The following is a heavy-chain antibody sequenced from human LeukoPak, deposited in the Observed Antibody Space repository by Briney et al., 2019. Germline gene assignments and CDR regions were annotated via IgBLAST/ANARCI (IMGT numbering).Heavy chain of an antibody. CDR1: GGSISSYY. Sequence: PSETLSLTCTVSGGSISSYYWSWIRQPAGKGLEWIGRIYTSGSTNYNPSLKSRVTMSVDTSKNQFSLKPSSVTAADTAVYYCARGIYIGYSSSYFDYWGQGTLVTVSS. CDR2: IYTSGST. V-gene: IGHV4-4*07. CDR3: ARGIYIGYSSSYFDY. J-gene: IGHJ4*02. D-gene: IGHD6-6*01.